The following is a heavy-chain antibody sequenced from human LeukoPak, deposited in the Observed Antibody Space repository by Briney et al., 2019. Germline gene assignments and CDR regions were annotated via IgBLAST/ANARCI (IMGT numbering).Heavy chain of an antibody. D-gene: IGHD3-22*01. CDR1: GFTFSSYS. J-gene: IGHJ4*02. Sequence: GGSLRLSCAASGFTFSSYSMNWVRQAPGKGLEWVSSISSSSSYIYYADSVKGRFTISRDNAKNSLYLQMSSLRAEDTAVYYCARDTNYYDSSGSFPLDYWGQGTLVTVSS. V-gene: IGHV3-21*01. CDR3: ARDTNYYDSSGSFPLDY. CDR2: ISSSSSYI.